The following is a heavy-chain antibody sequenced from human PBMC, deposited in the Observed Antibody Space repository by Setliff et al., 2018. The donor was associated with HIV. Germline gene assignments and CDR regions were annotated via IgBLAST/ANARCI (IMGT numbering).Heavy chain of an antibody. CDR1: GGSFSRSQSY. Sequence: SETLSLTCTVSGGSFSRSQSYWGWIRQPPGKGLEWLGNILYNEITFYNPSLKSRVTMSVDTSKDQFSLNLSSVTAADTAVYYCARPQLGLGGGSHFDYWGQGTPVTVSS. V-gene: IGHV4-39*01. D-gene: IGHD1-1*01. J-gene: IGHJ4*02. CDR3: ARPQLGLGGGSHFDY. CDR2: ILYNEIT.